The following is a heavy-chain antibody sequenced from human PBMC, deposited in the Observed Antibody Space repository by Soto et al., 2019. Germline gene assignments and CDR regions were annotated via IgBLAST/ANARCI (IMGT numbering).Heavy chain of an antibody. CDR2: MNPNSGHA. V-gene: IGHV1-8*01. CDR3: KRGRNSGDGYNGGGY. D-gene: IGHD1-1*01. CDR1: GYTFTSFD. Sequence: ASVKVSCKASGYTFTSFDINWVRQATGQGLEWMGWMNPNSGHAGYAQKFQGRVTMTRDTSISTAYMELSSLRYEDMAVYYCKRGRNSGDGYNGGGYWGQGTRVPVSS. J-gene: IGHJ4*02.